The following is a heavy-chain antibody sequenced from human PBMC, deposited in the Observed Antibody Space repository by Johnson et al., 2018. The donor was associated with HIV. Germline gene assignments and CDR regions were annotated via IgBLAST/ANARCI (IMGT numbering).Heavy chain of an antibody. V-gene: IGHV3-72*01. J-gene: IGHJ3*02. Sequence: MQLVESGGGLVQPGGSLRLSCAASGFTFSDHYMDWVRQAPGKGLELVGRVRKRVNSYTTEYAASVRGRFTISRDDAKNSLYLQMNSLKTEDTAVYYWVRGWGSRNTSPCYDDFDIWGQGTRVTVSS. D-gene: IGHD2-15*01. CDR3: VRGWGSRNTSPCYDDFDI. CDR1: GFTFSDHY. CDR2: VRKRVNSYTT.